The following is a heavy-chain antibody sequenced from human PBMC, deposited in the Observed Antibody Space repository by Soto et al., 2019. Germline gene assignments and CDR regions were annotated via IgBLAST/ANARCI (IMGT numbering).Heavy chain of an antibody. J-gene: IGHJ5*02. CDR3: ARELRPTVTLNSHNWFDP. CDR2: ISYDGSNK. CDR1: GFTFSSYA. V-gene: IGHV3-30-3*01. Sequence: PGGSLRLSCAASGFTFSSYAMHWVRQAPGKGLEWVAVISYDGSNKYYADSVKGRFTISRDNSKNTLYLQMNSLRAEDTAVYYCARELRPTVTLNSHNWFDPWGQGTLVTVSS. D-gene: IGHD4-17*01.